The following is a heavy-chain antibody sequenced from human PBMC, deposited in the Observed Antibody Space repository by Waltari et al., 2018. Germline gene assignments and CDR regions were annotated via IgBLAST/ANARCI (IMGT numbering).Heavy chain of an antibody. Sequence: QVQLVQSGAEAKKPGSSVKVSCKSSGGTFANYAISWVRQAPGQGVEWMGGIIPMFNTSNYEKKFKDRVTITKDESTTTAFMELSGLRFDDTAIYYCARTLPPDNKSWHYYFGMDVWGQGTTVTVSS. D-gene: IGHD1-1*01. CDR1: GGTFANYA. V-gene: IGHV1-69*05. J-gene: IGHJ6*02. CDR2: IIPMFNTS. CDR3: ARTLPPDNKSWHYYFGMDV.